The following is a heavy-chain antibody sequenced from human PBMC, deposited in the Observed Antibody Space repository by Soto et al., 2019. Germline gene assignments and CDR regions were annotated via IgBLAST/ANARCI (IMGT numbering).Heavy chain of an antibody. CDR3: ARVGLVQGYNWFDP. V-gene: IGHV1-18*01. J-gene: IGHJ5*02. CDR2: ISAYNGNT. D-gene: IGHD6-13*01. CDR1: CFNLTSHG. Sequence: GPVEGSCKASCFNLTSHGISWVRPAPGQGLEWMGWISAYNGNTNYAQKLQGRVTMTTDTSTSTAYMELRSLRSDDTAVYYCARVGLVQGYNWFDPWGQGTLVTVSS.